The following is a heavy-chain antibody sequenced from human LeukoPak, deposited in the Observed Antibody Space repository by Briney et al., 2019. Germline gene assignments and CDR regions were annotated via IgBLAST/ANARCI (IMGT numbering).Heavy chain of an antibody. CDR3: AKDYYGSGSYSLFDY. J-gene: IGHJ4*02. Sequence: PGGSLRLSCAASGFTFDDYAMHWVRQAPGKGLEWVSGISWNSGSISYADSVKGRFTISRDNAKNSLYLQINSLKAEDTALYYCAKDYYGSGSYSLFDYWGQGTRVTVSS. CDR2: ISWNSGSI. V-gene: IGHV3-9*01. CDR1: GFTFDDYA. D-gene: IGHD3-10*01.